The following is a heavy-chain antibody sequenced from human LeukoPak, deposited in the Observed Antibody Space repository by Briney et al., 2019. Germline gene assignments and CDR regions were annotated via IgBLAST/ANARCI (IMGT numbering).Heavy chain of an antibody. D-gene: IGHD2-2*01. CDR1: GFTFSTYA. CDR3: ARYCSSTTCRALDY. V-gene: IGHV3-23*01. Sequence: GGSLRLSCAASGFTFSTYAMSWVRQAPGKGLEWVSAISGSGGSTYYADSVKGRFTISRDNSKNTLYLQMNSLRAEDTAVYYCARYCSSTTCRALDYWGQGTLVTVSS. CDR2: ISGSGGST. J-gene: IGHJ4*02.